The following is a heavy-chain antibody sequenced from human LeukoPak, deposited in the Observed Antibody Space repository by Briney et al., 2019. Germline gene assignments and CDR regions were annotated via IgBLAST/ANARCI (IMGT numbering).Heavy chain of an antibody. D-gene: IGHD1-1*01. V-gene: IGHV3-21*01. CDR1: GFTFSSYS. Sequence: GGSLRLSCAASGFTFSSYSMNWVRQAPGKGLEWVSSISSSSYMYYADSVKGRFTISRDNAKNSLYLQMNSLRAEDTAVYYCARDAPGSTGWFDPWGQGTLVTVSS. CDR2: ISSSSYM. CDR3: ARDAPGSTGWFDP. J-gene: IGHJ5*02.